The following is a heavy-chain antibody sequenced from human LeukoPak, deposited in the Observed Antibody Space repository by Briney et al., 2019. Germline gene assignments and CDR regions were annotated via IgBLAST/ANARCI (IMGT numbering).Heavy chain of an antibody. CDR2: IIGSGGST. CDR3: AKLGRYHDDY. CDR1: GFTFSSYA. D-gene: IGHD3-9*01. V-gene: IGHV3-23*01. J-gene: IGHJ4*02. Sequence: GGSLRLSCAASGFTFSSYAMNWVRQAPGKGLEWVSSIIGSGGSTYYADSVKGRFTISRDNSKNTLYLQMNSLRAEDTAVYYCAKLGRYHDDYWGQGTLVTVSS.